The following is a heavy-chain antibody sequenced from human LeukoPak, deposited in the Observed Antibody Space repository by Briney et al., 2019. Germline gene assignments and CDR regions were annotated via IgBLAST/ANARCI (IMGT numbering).Heavy chain of an antibody. CDR2: IYHSGTT. J-gene: IGHJ4*02. CDR1: GESISSTNW. D-gene: IGHD3-3*01. V-gene: IGHV4-4*02. Sequence: SGTLSLTCAVSGESISSTNWWSWVRQPPGKGLEWIGEIYHSGTTNYNPSLKSRVTISIDTSKNQFSLKLRSVAAADTAVYYCARGPNYDFWSGYSLDYWGQGILVTVSS. CDR3: ARGPNYDFWSGYSLDY.